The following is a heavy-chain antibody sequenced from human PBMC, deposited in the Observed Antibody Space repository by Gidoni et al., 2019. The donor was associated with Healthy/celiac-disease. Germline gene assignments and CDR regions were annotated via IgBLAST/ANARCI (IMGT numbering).Heavy chain of an antibody. CDR1: GFTFRSYG. CDR3: ASSGYCSSTSCGLDAFDI. J-gene: IGHJ3*02. CDR2: IWYDGSNK. Sequence: QVQLVESGGGVVQPGRSLRLSCAASGFTFRSYGMHWVRQAPGKGLEWVAVIWYDGSNKSYADSVKGRFTISRDKSKNTLYLQMNSLRAEDTAVYYCASSGYCSSTSCGLDAFDIWGQGTMVTVSS. V-gene: IGHV3-33*01. D-gene: IGHD2-2*01.